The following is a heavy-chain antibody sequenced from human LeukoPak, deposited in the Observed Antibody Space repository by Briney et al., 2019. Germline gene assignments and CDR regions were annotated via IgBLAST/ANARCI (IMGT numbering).Heavy chain of an antibody. CDR2: INPNSGGT. CDR1: GYTFTGYY. Sequence: ASVKVSCKASGYTFTGYYMHWVRQAPGQGLEWMGWINPNSGGTNYAQKFQGRVTMTRETSISTAYMQLSRLRSDDTAVYYCARDLGDIVVVPAAYNWFDPWGQGTLVTVSS. V-gene: IGHV1-2*02. CDR3: ARDLGDIVVVPAAYNWFDP. D-gene: IGHD2-2*01. J-gene: IGHJ5*02.